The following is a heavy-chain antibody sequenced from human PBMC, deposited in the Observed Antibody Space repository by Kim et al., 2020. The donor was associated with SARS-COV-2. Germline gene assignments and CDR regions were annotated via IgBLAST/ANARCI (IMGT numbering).Heavy chain of an antibody. Sequence: SVKVSCKASGGTFSSYAISWVRQAPGQGLEWMGRIIPILGIANYAQKFQGRVTITADKSTSTAYMELSSLRSEDTAVYYCARREQLVKADYYYYGMDVWGQGTTVTVSS. CDR2: IIPILGIA. D-gene: IGHD6-6*01. J-gene: IGHJ6*02. CDR1: GGTFSSYA. CDR3: ARREQLVKADYYYYGMDV. V-gene: IGHV1-69*04.